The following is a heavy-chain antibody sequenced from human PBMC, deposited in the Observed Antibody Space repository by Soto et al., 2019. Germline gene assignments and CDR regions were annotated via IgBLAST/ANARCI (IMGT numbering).Heavy chain of an antibody. V-gene: IGHV4-59*01. CDR3: ARVNYDFWSGPAPYYYYYGMDV. J-gene: IGHJ6*02. D-gene: IGHD3-3*01. CDR2: IYFSGST. CDR1: GDSMNPYY. Sequence: PSETLSLTCTVSGDSMNPYYWSWIRQPPGKGLEWIGYIYFSGSTNFNPSLKSRVTLSLDTSKRQFFLKLTSVTAADTAVYYCARVNYDFWSGPAPYYYYYGMDVWGQGTTVTVSS.